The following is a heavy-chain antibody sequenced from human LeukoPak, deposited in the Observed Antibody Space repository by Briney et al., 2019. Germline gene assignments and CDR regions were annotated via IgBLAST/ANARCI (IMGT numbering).Heavy chain of an antibody. D-gene: IGHD3-10*01. CDR2: IYYSGST. J-gene: IGHJ5*01. Sequence: SQTLSLTCTVSGGSISSGDYYWSWIRQPPGKGLEWIGYIYYSGSTYYNPSLKSRVTISVDTSKNQFSLNLSSVTAADTAVYYCTRDRQLEWFYSWGQGTLVTVSS. CDR3: TRDRQLEWFYS. V-gene: IGHV4-30-4*01. CDR1: GGSISSGDYY.